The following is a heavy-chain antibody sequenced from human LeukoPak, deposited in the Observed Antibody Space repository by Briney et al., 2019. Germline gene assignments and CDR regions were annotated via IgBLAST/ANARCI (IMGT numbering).Heavy chain of an antibody. CDR1: GYTFTSYG. Sequence: ASVKVSCKASGYTFTSYGISWVRQAPGQGLEWMGWISAYNGNTNYAQNLQDRLTMPADTSTDVAYMELRSLKSDDTAIYYCARDHRGNSRYFQHWGQGTPATVSA. CDR2: ISAYNGNT. J-gene: IGHJ1*01. D-gene: IGHD4-23*01. V-gene: IGHV1-18*01. CDR3: ARDHRGNSRYFQH.